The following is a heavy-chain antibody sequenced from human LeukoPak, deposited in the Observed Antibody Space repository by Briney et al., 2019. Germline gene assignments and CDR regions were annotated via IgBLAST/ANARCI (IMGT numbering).Heavy chain of an antibody. D-gene: IGHD3-22*01. CDR2: IIPIFGIA. CDR3: ARDHYYDGSGYYSWFDP. CDR1: GGTFSSYA. Sequence: SVKVSCKASGGTFSSYAISWVRQAPGQGLEWMGRIIPIFGIANYAQKFQGRVTITADKSTSTAYMELSSLRSEDTAVYYCARDHYYDGSGYYSWFDPWGQGTLVTVSS. V-gene: IGHV1-69*04. J-gene: IGHJ5*02.